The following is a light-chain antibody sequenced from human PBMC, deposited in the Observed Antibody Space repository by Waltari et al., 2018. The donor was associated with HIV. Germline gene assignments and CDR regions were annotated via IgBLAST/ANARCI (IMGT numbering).Light chain of an antibody. CDR1: NIGYKS. J-gene: IGLJ2*01. V-gene: IGLV3-9*02. Sequence: SYELTQPLSVSVALGPTARITCGGKNIGYKSVHRYQQKTGQAPVLVIYNDKYRPSGIPERFSGSKSGNTATLAITGAQAGDEADYFCQVWDTTTVFGGGTNLTVL. CDR2: NDK. CDR3: QVWDTTTV.